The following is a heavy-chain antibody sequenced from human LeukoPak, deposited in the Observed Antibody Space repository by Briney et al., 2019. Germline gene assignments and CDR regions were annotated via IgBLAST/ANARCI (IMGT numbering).Heavy chain of an antibody. V-gene: IGHV1-46*01. CDR1: GGTFTSYY. CDR3: ARAGGFDWLISGYFDY. J-gene: IGHJ4*02. D-gene: IGHD3-9*01. CDR2: INPSGGST. Sequence: ASVKVSCKASGGTFTSYYMHWVRQAPGQGLEWMGIINPSGGSTSYAQKFQGRVTMTRDTSTSTVYMELSSLRSEDTAVYYCARAGGFDWLISGYFDYWGQGTLVTVSS.